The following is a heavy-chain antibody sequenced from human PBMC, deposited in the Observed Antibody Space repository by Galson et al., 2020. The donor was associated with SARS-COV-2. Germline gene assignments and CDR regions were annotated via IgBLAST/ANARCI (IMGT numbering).Heavy chain of an antibody. Sequence: GSLRLSCAASGFTFDNTWIHWVRQAPGKGLEWVGRTRGKTDGGSADYAAPVKGRFTISTDDSKNTLYLQMNSLKTEDTAVYFCIKYSSGWSWGQGTLVTVSS. J-gene: IGHJ5*02. CDR2: TRGKTDGGSA. D-gene: IGHD6-19*01. V-gene: IGHV3-15*01. CDR3: IKYSSGWS. CDR1: GFTFDNTW.